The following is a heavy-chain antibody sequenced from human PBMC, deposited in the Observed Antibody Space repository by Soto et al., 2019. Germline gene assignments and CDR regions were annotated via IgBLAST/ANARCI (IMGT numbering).Heavy chain of an antibody. D-gene: IGHD3-10*01. CDR3: ASFHGSGRVDY. CDR2: INHSGST. Sequence: SETLSLSCAVYGGSFSGYYWSWIRQPPGKGLEWIGEINHSGSTNYNPSLKSRVTISVDTSKNQFSLKLSSVTAADTAVYYCASFHGSGRVDYWGQRTLVTVSS. J-gene: IGHJ1*01. V-gene: IGHV4-34*01. CDR1: GGSFSGYY.